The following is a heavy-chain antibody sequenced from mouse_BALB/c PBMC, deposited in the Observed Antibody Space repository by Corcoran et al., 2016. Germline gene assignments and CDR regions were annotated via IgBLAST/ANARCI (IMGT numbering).Heavy chain of an antibody. CDR2: IDPANGNT. CDR3: ASYYYGSSSWYFDV. CDR1: GFNIKDTY. J-gene: IGHJ1*01. V-gene: IGHV14-3*02. Sequence: EVQLQQSGAELVKPGASVKLSCTASGFNIKDTYMHWVKQRPEQGLEWIGRIDPANGNTKYDPKFQGKATITADTSSNTAYLQLSSLTSEDTAVYYCASYYYGSSSWYFDVWGAGTTVTVSS. D-gene: IGHD1-1*01.